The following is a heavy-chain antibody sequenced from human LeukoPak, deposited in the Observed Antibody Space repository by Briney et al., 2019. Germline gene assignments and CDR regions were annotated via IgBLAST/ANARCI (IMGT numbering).Heavy chain of an antibody. V-gene: IGHV3-23*01. CDR3: AKTPSPSGYSTFDY. D-gene: IGHD6-13*01. CDR1: GFTFSSYA. Sequence: GGSLRLSCVASGFTFSSYAMTWVRQAPGKGLEWVSTISGSGINTYYADSVKGQFTISGDNSKNTLYLQMNSLRAEDTAIYFCAKTPSPSGYSTFDYWGQGTLVTVSS. J-gene: IGHJ4*02. CDR2: ISGSGINT.